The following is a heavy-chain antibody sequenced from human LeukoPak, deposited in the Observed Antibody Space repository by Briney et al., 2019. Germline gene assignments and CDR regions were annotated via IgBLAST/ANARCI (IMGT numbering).Heavy chain of an antibody. Sequence: PGGSLRLSCAASGFTFSSYGMHWVRQAPGKGLEWVAFIRYDGSNKYYADSVKGRFTISRDNSKNTLYLQMNSLRAEDTAVYYCANFFGVVIKDDYWGQGILVTVSS. CDR2: IRYDGSNK. CDR3: ANFFGVVIKDDY. D-gene: IGHD3-3*01. J-gene: IGHJ4*02. CDR1: GFTFSSYG. V-gene: IGHV3-30*02.